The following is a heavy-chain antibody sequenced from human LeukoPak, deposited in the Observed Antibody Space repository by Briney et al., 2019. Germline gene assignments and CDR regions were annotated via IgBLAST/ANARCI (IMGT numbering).Heavy chain of an antibody. D-gene: IGHD4-17*01. J-gene: IGHJ4*02. V-gene: IGHV3-13*04. CDR1: GFTFSSYD. CDR2: INSAGGT. Sequence: PGGSLRLSCAASGFTFSSYDMHWVRQTTGKGLEWVSAINSAGGTYYPDSVKGRFTISRENAKNSLYLQMNSLRAGDTAVYSCAREYYGDYGGGGLYYFDYWGQGTLVTVSS. CDR3: AREYYGDYGGGGLYYFDY.